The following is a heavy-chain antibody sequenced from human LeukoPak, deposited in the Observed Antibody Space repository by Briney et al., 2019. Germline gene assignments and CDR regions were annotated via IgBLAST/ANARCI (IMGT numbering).Heavy chain of an antibody. CDR3: ARFSRGVGAAPDY. Sequence: PSETLSLTCAVYGGSFSTYYWSWIRQPPGKGLEWIGEINHSGTTNYNPSLKGRVTMSLDTSKNQFSLKLNSVTAADTAVYHCARFSRGVGAAPDYWGQGTLVTVSS. CDR1: GGSFSTYY. V-gene: IGHV4-34*01. CDR2: INHSGTT. J-gene: IGHJ4*02. D-gene: IGHD2-15*01.